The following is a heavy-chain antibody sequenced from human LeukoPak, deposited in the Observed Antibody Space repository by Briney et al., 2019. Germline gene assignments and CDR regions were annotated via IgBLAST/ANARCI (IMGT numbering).Heavy chain of an antibody. CDR1: GYTFTSYY. Sequence: ASVKVSCKASGYTFTSYYIHWVRQDPGQGLEWMGIINPSGGSTSYAQKFQGRVTMTRDTSTSTVYMELSSLRSEDTAVYYCARDISDDFVNPWGQGTLVTVSS. CDR3: ARDISDDFVNP. V-gene: IGHV1-46*01. CDR2: INPSGGST. D-gene: IGHD2-21*02. J-gene: IGHJ5*02.